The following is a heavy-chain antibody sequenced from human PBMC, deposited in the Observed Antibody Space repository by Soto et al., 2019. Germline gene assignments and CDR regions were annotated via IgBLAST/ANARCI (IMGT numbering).Heavy chain of an antibody. Sequence: SETLSLTCAVYGGSFSGYYWSWIRQPPGKGLEWIGEINHSGSTNYNPSLKSRVTISVDTSKNQFSLKLSSVTAADTAVYYCARGGSYYDFWRYYYYYGMDVWGQGTTITVSS. D-gene: IGHD3-3*01. CDR3: ARGGSYYDFWRYYYYYGMDV. CDR2: INHSGST. V-gene: IGHV4-34*01. CDR1: GGSFSGYY. J-gene: IGHJ6*02.